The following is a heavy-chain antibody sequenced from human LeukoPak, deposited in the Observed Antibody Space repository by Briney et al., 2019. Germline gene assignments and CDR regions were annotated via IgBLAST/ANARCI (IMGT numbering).Heavy chain of an antibody. Sequence: GGSLRLSCTASGFTFSAYAMMWVRQAPGKGPEWVSAIRGGGGSAFYADSVKGRFAISRDNSKYTLFLQMNSLRAEDTAVYYCARDPNGDYIGAFDMWGPGTMVTVSS. V-gene: IGHV3-23*01. CDR2: IRGGGGSA. CDR1: GFTFSAYA. J-gene: IGHJ3*02. CDR3: ARDPNGDYIGAFDM. D-gene: IGHD4-17*01.